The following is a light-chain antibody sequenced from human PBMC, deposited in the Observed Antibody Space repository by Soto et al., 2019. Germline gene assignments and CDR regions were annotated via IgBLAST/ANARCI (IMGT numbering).Light chain of an antibody. CDR2: GAS. V-gene: IGKV1-6*02. CDR1: QGIRRD. CDR3: LQDYSYPRT. Sequence: AIQLTQSPSSLSASVGDRVTITCRASQGIRRDLGWYQQKPGKAPKLLIYGASNLQSGVPSRFSGSGSGTDFTLTISSLQPEDFETYFCLQDYSYPRTFGQGTKVEIK. J-gene: IGKJ1*01.